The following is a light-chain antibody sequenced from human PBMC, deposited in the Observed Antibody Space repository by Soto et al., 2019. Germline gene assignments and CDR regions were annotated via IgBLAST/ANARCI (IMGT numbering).Light chain of an antibody. Sequence: QSVLTQPASVSGSPGQSITISCTGTSSDVGGYNSVSWYQQHPGKAPKLMIYEVNNRPSGVSNRFSASKSANTASLTISGLQDDEEAEYYCNSYKSTGAYVFGTGTKVTV. V-gene: IGLV2-14*01. J-gene: IGLJ1*01. CDR1: SSDVGGYNS. CDR3: NSYKSTGAYV. CDR2: EVN.